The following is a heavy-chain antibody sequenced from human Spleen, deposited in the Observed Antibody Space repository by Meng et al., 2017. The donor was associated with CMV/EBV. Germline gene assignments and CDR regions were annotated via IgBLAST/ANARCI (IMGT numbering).Heavy chain of an antibody. CDR3: ARADISMVRGVINYFDS. V-gene: IGHV4-59*01. J-gene: IGHJ4*02. CDR2: IYYSGST. D-gene: IGHD3-10*01. Sequence: ESLKISCAASGFTFSIYWMSWIRQPPGKGLEWIGYIYYSGSTNYNPSLKSRVIIFIDTSKSQFFLRLRSVTSADTAVYYCARADISMVRGVINYFDSWGQGTLVTVSS. CDR1: GFTFSIYW.